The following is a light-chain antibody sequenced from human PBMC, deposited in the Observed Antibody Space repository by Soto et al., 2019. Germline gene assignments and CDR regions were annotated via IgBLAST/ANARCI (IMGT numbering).Light chain of an antibody. CDR3: QQYGSSPRT. CDR1: QSVSSSY. CDR2: GAS. V-gene: IGKV3-20*01. Sequence: EIVLTQSPGALSLSPGERATLSCGASQSVSSSYLAWYQQKPGQAPRLLIYGASTRATGIPDRFSGSGSGXXXXXXXSRLEPEDFAVYYCQQYGSSPRTFGQGTKVEIK. J-gene: IGKJ1*01.